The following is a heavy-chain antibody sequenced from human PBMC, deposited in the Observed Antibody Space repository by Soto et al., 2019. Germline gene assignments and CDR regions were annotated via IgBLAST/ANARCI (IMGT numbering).Heavy chain of an antibody. V-gene: IGHV2-5*02. D-gene: IGHD3-3*01. Sequence: QITLNESGPTVVRPTETLTLTCRFSGFSLTTSGVDVGWIRQSPGKAPEWLALSYWDDDKRYSASLKSRLTITKDTSKNQVVLTVSDLDPTDTATYYCAHRVLRTVFGLVTTTAIYFDFWGQGTPVAVSS. J-gene: IGHJ4*02. CDR2: SYWDDDK. CDR3: AHRVLRTVFGLVTTTAIYFDF. CDR1: GFSLTTSGVD.